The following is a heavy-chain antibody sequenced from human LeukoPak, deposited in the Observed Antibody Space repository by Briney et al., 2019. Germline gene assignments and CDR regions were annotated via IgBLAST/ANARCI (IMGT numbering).Heavy chain of an antibody. V-gene: IGHV4-39*07. D-gene: IGHD3-3*01. CDR3: AAYGDFWSGIFDY. Sequence: PSETLSLTCTVSGGSISSSSYYWGWIRQPPGKGLEWIGSIYYSGSTYYNPSLKSRVTISVDTSKNQFSLKLSSVTAADTAVYYCAAYGDFWSGIFDYWSQGTLVTVSS. J-gene: IGHJ4*02. CDR1: GGSISSSSYY. CDR2: IYYSGST.